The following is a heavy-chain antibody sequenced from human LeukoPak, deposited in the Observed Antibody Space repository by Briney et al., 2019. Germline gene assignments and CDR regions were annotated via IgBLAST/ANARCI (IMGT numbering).Heavy chain of an antibody. CDR1: GGSISSYY. J-gene: IGHJ4*02. V-gene: IGHV4-59*01. Sequence: SETLSLTCTVSGGSISSYYWSWIRQPPGKGLEWIGYIYYSGTTNYNPSLKSRVTISVGTSKNQFSLKLSSVAAADTAVYYCARGSAAAGPPDYWGQGTLVTVSS. CDR2: IYYSGTT. CDR3: ARGSAAAGPPDY. D-gene: IGHD6-13*01.